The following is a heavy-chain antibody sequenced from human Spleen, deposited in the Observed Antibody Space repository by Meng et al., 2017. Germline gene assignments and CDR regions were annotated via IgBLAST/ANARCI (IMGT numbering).Heavy chain of an antibody. CDR1: VGSLSGSY. D-gene: IGHD4-23*01. J-gene: IGHJ4*02. V-gene: IGHV4-34*01. CDR3: ARLIFDYGGNSGGGTFDY. CDR2: INHSVST. Sequence: LGADCVEPCEAPSLACPVKVGSLSGSYCSWSRSAPGKGREWMGEINHSVSTNYNPSLKSRVTISVDTSKNQFSLKLGSVTAADTAVYYCARLIFDYGGNSGGGTFDYWGQGTLVTVSS.